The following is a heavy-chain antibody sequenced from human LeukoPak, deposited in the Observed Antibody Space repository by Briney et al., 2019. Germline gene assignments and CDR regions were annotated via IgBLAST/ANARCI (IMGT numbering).Heavy chain of an antibody. V-gene: IGHV4-39*01. J-gene: IGHJ4*02. CDR3: ARPSAGSGSYYY. CDR2: IFYSGRP. Sequence: IGSIFYSGRPYYNPSLKSRVTISVDTSKNQLSLKLTSVTAADTAVYYCARPSAGSGSYYYWGQGTLVTVSS. D-gene: IGHD3-10*01.